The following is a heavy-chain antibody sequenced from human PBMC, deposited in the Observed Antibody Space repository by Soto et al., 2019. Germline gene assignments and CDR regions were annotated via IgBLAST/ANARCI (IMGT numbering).Heavy chain of an antibody. CDR1: FVNYW. Sequence: FVNYWVSRIIQMPGKGLEWMGRIDPSDSYTNYSPSFQGHVTISADKSISTAYLQWSSLKASDTAMYYCAKCSGSYYKHYYYGMDVRGQATTGTVS. V-gene: IGHV5-10-1*01. D-gene: IGHD3-10*02. J-gene: IGHJ6*02. CDR2: IDPSDSYT. CDR3: AKCSGSYYKHYYYGMDV.